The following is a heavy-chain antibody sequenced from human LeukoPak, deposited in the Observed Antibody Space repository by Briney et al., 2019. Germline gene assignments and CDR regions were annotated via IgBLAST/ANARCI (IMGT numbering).Heavy chain of an antibody. D-gene: IGHD6-13*01. CDR2: IYHSGTT. J-gene: IGHJ5*02. Sequence: SETLSLTCTVSSYSISSGYFWGWIRQPPGKGLEWIGSIYHSGTTYYNPSLKSRVTISVDTSKNQFSLKLTSVTAADTAVYHCARGYSSSWYFNWFDPWGQGTLSPSPQ. CDR1: SYSISSGYF. CDR3: ARGYSSSWYFNWFDP. V-gene: IGHV4-38-2*02.